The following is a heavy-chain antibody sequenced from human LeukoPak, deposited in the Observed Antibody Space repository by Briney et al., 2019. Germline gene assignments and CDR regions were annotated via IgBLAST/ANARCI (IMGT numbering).Heavy chain of an antibody. CDR3: TKGGWYLDL. D-gene: IGHD3-16*01. V-gene: IGHV4-59*01. CDR2: ISYSGST. Sequence: SETLSLTCTVSGVSINTYFWSWIRQPPGKGLEWIGYISYSGSTNYSPSLKSRVTMSIDTSKNQFSLKLSSVTAADTALYYCTKGGWYLDLWGRGTLVTVSS. J-gene: IGHJ2*01. CDR1: GVSINTYF.